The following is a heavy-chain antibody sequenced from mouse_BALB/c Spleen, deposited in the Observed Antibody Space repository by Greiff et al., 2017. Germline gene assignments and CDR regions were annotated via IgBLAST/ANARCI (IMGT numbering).Heavy chain of an antibody. J-gene: IGHJ2*01. CDR2: ISYSGST. D-gene: IGHD2-3*01. CDR3: ARFGDGYLDY. V-gene: IGHV3-2*02. CDR1: GYSITSDYA. Sequence: EVQLVESGPGLVKPSQSLSLTCTVTGYSITSDYAWNWIRQFPGNKLEWMGYISYSGSTSYNPSLKSRISITRDTSKNQFFLQLNSVTTEDTATYYCARFGDGYLDYWGQGTTLTVSS.